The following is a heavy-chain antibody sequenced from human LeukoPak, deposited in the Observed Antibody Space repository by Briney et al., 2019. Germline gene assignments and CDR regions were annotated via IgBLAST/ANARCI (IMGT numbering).Heavy chain of an antibody. V-gene: IGHV1-8*01. CDR3: ARGTDTKPFWYSDL. CDR2: MNPNSGNT. D-gene: IGHD2-2*01. Sequence: ASVKVSCKASGYTFNSYDIKWVRQDTGQGLEWMGWMNPNSGNTGYAQKFQGRVTMTRNTSISTAYMELSSLRSEATAVYYCARGTDTKPFWYSDLWGRGTLVTVSS. J-gene: IGHJ2*01. CDR1: GYTFNSYD.